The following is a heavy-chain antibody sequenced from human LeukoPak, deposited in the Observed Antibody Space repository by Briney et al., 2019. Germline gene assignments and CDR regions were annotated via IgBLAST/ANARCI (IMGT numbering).Heavy chain of an antibody. CDR2: IYYSGSA. V-gene: IGHV4-59*01. D-gene: IGHD6-13*01. CDR1: GGSISSYY. J-gene: IGHJ5*02. Sequence: KASETLSLTCTVSGGSISSYYWSWIRQPPGKGLEWIGYIYYSGSANYNPSLKSRVTISVDTSKNQFSLKLSSVTAADTAVYYCARGSIAAAEGSHWFDPWGQGTLVTVSS. CDR3: ARGSIAAAEGSHWFDP.